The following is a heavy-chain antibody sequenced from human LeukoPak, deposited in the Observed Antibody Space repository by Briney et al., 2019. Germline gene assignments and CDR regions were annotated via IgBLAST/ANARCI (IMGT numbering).Heavy chain of an antibody. Sequence: PSETLSLTCTVPGSSISSSNYYLGWIRQPPGKGLEWIGDIDYYGTTYANPSLETRVTIFVDTSKKRFSLKLSSVTAADTAVYYCARYDFWSGYYHYWGQGTLVTVSS. J-gene: IGHJ4*02. V-gene: IGHV4-39*01. CDR2: IDYYGTT. CDR1: GSSISSSNYY. CDR3: ARYDFWSGYYHY. D-gene: IGHD3-3*01.